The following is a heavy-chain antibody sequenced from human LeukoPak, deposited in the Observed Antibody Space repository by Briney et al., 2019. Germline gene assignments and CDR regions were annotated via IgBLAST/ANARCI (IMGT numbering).Heavy chain of an antibody. V-gene: IGHV3-30*18. CDR2: ISYDGSNK. CDR3: AKGNDVVVVPAAIRRAPSSVYYFDY. J-gene: IGHJ4*02. CDR1: GFTFSSYG. Sequence: GGSLRLSCAASGFTFSSYGMHWVRQAPGKGLEWVAVISYDGSNKYYADSVKGRFTISRDNSKNTLYLQMNSLRAEDTAVYYCAKGNDVVVVPAAIRRAPSSVYYFDYWGQGTLVTVSS. D-gene: IGHD2-2*01.